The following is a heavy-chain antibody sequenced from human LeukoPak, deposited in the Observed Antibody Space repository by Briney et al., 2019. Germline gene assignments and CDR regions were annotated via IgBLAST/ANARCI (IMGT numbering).Heavy chain of an antibody. D-gene: IGHD5-12*01. CDR1: GYSIRSGYQ. Sequence: PSETLSLTCSVSGYSIRSGYQWGWIRQAPGKGLEWIGSINYSGRTYDNPSLKSRVTISIDTSKNQIFLKLRSTTAADTAHYYCARLRSGYDLFDYWGQGTLVTVSS. V-gene: IGHV4-38-2*01. J-gene: IGHJ4*02. CDR3: ARLRSGYDLFDY. CDR2: INYSGRT.